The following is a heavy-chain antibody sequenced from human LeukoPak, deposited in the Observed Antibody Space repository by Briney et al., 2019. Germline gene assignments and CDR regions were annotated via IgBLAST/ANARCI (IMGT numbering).Heavy chain of an antibody. D-gene: IGHD4-23*01. J-gene: IGHJ5*02. CDR3: ARGDYGGNSGWFDP. V-gene: IGHV4-31*03. CDR2: IYYGGST. Sequence: SETLSLTCTVSGGSISSGGYYWSWIRQHPGKGLEWIGYIYYGGSTYYNPSLKSRVTISVDTSKNQFSLKLSSVTAADTAVYYCARGDYGGNSGWFDPWGQGTLVTVSS. CDR1: GGSISSGGYY.